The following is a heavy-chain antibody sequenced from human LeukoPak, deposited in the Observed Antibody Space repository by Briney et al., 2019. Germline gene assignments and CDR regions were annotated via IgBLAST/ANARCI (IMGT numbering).Heavy chain of an antibody. V-gene: IGHV1-2*02. J-gene: IGHJ4*02. CDR2: INPNSGGT. CDR1: GYTFTSYD. D-gene: IGHD1-26*01. Sequence: ASVKVSCKASGYTFTSYDINWVRQAPGQGLEWMGWINPNSGGTNYAQKFQGRVTMTRDTSISTAYMELSRLRSDDTAVYYCARDNSILLDYWGQGTLVTVSS. CDR3: ARDNSILLDY.